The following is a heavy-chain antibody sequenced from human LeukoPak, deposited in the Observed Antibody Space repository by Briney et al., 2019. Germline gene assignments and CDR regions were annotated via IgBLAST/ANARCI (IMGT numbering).Heavy chain of an antibody. CDR2: INHSGST. CDR1: SGSFSGYY. CDR3: ARARTPLTYYYYYMDV. Sequence: SETLSLTCAVYSGSFSGYYWSWIRQPPGKGLEWIGEINHSGSTNYNPSLKSRVTISVDTSKNQFSLKLSSVTAADTAVYYCARARTPLTYYYYYMDVWGKGTTVTVSS. V-gene: IGHV4-34*01. J-gene: IGHJ6*03.